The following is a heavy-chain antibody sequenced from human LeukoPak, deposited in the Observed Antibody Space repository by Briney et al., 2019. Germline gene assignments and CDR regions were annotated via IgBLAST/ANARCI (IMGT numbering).Heavy chain of an antibody. D-gene: IGHD3-9*01. V-gene: IGHV3-23*01. CDR2: ISDSGDST. Sequence: PGGSLRLSCAASGFAFSSNAMAWVRQAPGKGLEWVSGISDSGDSTHYADSVKGRFTISRDNSKNTLYLQMNSLRAEDTAVYYCARVSYDILTGYFDYWGQGTLVTVSS. J-gene: IGHJ4*02. CDR3: ARVSYDILTGYFDY. CDR1: GFAFSSNA.